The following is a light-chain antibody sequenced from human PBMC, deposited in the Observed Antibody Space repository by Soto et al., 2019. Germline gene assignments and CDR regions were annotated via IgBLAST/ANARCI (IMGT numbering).Light chain of an antibody. CDR2: GAS. CDR3: QQFGSLPT. CDR1: QSVSSSY. J-gene: IGKJ3*01. V-gene: IGKV3-20*01. Sequence: EIVLTQSPGTLSLSPGERATLSCRASQSVSSSYLAWYQQKPGQAPRLLIYGASSRATGIPDRFSGSGSGTDFTLTISRLAPEDFAVYYCQQFGSLPTFGPGTKVDLK.